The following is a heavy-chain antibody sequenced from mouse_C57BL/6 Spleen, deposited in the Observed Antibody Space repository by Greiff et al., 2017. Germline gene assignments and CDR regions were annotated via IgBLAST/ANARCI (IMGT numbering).Heavy chain of an antibody. Sequence: QVQLQQPGAELVKPGASVKMSCKASGYTFTSYWITWVKQRPGQGLEWIGDIYPGSGSTNYNEKFKSKATLTVDTSSSTAYMQLSSLTSEDSAVYYCAREIGYYGSSLSYFDVWGTGTTVTVSS. D-gene: IGHD1-1*01. CDR1: GYTFTSYW. V-gene: IGHV1-55*01. CDR3: AREIGYYGSSLSYFDV. CDR2: IYPGSGST. J-gene: IGHJ1*03.